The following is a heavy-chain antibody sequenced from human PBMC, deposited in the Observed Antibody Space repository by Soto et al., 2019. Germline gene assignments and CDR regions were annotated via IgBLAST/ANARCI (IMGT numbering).Heavy chain of an antibody. CDR3: ARDAGHDYSNYSGMDV. CDR1: GGTFSSYA. CDR2: IIPIFGTA. J-gene: IGHJ6*02. V-gene: IGHV1-69*01. D-gene: IGHD4-4*01. Sequence: QVQLVQSGAEVKKPGSSVKVSCKASGGTFSSYAISWVRQAPGQGLEWMGGIIPIFGTANYAQKFQGRVTITADESTSTAYRELSSLRSEDTAGYYGARDAGHDYSNYSGMDVWGQGTTVTVSS.